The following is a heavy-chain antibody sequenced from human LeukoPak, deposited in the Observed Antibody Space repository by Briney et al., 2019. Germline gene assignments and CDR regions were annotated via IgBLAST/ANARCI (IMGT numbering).Heavy chain of an antibody. D-gene: IGHD1-26*01. CDR3: AKFPVGATSSLDY. J-gene: IGHJ4*02. Sequence: GGSLRLSRAASGFTFSSHAMSWVRQAPGKGLEWVSAISGSGGSTYYADSVKGRFTISRDNSKNTLYLQMNSLRAEDTAVYYCAKFPVGATSSLDYWGQGTLVTVSS. V-gene: IGHV3-23*01. CDR1: GFTFSSHA. CDR2: ISGSGGST.